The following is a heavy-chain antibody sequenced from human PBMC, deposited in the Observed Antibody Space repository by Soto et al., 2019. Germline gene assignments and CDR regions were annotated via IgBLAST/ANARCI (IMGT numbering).Heavy chain of an antibody. CDR2: IVPMFGTT. J-gene: IGHJ3*01. CDR3: ARDLADVHLWDAFDV. Sequence: QVQLVQSGPELKKPGSSVKVSCKAPGDTFNSYGISWVRQAPGQGLEWMGGIVPMFGTTNLSLKFEDRVTITADELTTTVYMEIRGLTSEDTAVYYCARDLADVHLWDAFDVWGHGTRVTVSS. D-gene: IGHD6-13*01. CDR1: GDTFNSYG. V-gene: IGHV1-69*01.